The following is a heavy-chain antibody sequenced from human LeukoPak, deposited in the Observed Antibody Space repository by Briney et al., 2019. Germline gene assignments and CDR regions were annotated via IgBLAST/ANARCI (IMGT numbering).Heavy chain of an antibody. Sequence: SQTLSLTCTVSGGSISSGDYYWGWIRQPPGKGLDWIGYIYYSGSTYYNPSLKSQVTISVDTSKNQFSLKLSSMTAADTAVYYCARATITMIVVEGDAFDIWGQGTMVTVSS. CDR1: GGSISSGDYY. V-gene: IGHV4-30-4*01. D-gene: IGHD3-22*01. CDR3: ARATITMIVVEGDAFDI. J-gene: IGHJ3*02. CDR2: IYYSGST.